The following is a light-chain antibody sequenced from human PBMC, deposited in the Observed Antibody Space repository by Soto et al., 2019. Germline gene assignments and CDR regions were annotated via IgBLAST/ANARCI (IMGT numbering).Light chain of an antibody. CDR1: GSDIGTYNF. J-gene: IGLJ3*02. CDR3: SSYTNTGTLVV. CDR2: EVA. V-gene: IGLV2-14*01. Sequence: QSALTQPASVSGSPGQSITISCSGSGSDIGTYNFVSWYQHHPGRAPKLIISEVANRPSGVSDRFSGSKSGSLASLTISGLQAGDEAVYYCSSYTNTGTLVVFGVGTKVTVL.